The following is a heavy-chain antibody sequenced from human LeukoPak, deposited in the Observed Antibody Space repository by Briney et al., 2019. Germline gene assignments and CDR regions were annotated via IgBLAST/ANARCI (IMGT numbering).Heavy chain of an antibody. D-gene: IGHD3-22*01. Sequence: PGGSLRLSCTASGFTFRSYAMSWVRQAPGKGLGWGAVISCDGSNKYYAESVKGRFTISRDNSQNTLYLQMNSLRAEDTAVYYCARGSYYYDSSGYPLFDYGGQGTLVTVSS. CDR1: GFTFRSYA. J-gene: IGHJ4*02. V-gene: IGHV3-30-3*01. CDR2: ISCDGSNK. CDR3: ARGSYYYDSSGYPLFDY.